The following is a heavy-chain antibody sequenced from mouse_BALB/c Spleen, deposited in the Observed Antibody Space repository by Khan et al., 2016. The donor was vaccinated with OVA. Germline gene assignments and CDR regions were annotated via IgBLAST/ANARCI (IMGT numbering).Heavy chain of an antibody. V-gene: IGHV1-20*02. CDR3: ARTYGSDFDY. CDR2: INPHIGET. CDR1: GYSFTGYF. Sequence: EVQLQQSGPELVKPGASVKISCKASGYSFTGYFMNWVMQSHGKSLEWIGRINPHIGETFYNQKFRDKATLTVDESSSTAHMELRSLASEDSAVYYCARTYGSDFDYWGRGTTLTVSS. J-gene: IGHJ2*01. D-gene: IGHD1-1*01.